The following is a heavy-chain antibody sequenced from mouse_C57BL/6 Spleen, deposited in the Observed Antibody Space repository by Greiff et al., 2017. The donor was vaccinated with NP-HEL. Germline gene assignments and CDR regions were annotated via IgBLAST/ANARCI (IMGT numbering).Heavy chain of an antibody. CDR1: GYTFTSYW. D-gene: IGHD4-1*01. CDR3: ARNWVFYAMDY. CDR2: IDPSDSYT. Sequence: VQLQQPGAELVRPGTSVKLSCKASGYTFTSYWMHWVKQRPGQGLEWIGVIDPSDSYTNYNQKFKGKATLTVDTSSSTAYMQLISLTSEDSAVYYCARNWVFYAMDYWGQGTSVTVSS. J-gene: IGHJ4*01. V-gene: IGHV1-59*01.